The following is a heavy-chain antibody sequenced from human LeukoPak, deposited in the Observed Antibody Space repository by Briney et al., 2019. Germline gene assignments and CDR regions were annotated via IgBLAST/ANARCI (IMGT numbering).Heavy chain of an antibody. D-gene: IGHD1-1*01. Sequence: GESLKLSCKGSGYRFTTYWIGWVRQMPGKGLEWMGIISPDDSRTRYSPSFQGHVTISADKSISTAFLQWSSLKASDTAMYYCARLDSNSLDYWGQGTLVTVSS. J-gene: IGHJ4*02. V-gene: IGHV5-51*01. CDR2: ISPDDSRT. CDR3: ARLDSNSLDY. CDR1: GYRFTTYW.